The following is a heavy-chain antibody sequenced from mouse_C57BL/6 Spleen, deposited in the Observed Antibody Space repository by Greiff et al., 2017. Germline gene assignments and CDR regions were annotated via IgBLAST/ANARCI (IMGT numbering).Heavy chain of an antibody. V-gene: IGHV5-4*03. CDR2: ISDGGSYT. Sequence: EVKVVESGGGLVKPGGSLKLSCAASGFTFSSYAMSWVRQTPEKRLEWVATISDGGSYTYYPDNVKGRFTISRDNAKNNLYLQMSHLKSEDTAMYYCARSTMVTYWYFDVWGTGTTVTVSS. CDR1: GFTFSSYA. D-gene: IGHD2-2*01. CDR3: ARSTMVTYWYFDV. J-gene: IGHJ1*03.